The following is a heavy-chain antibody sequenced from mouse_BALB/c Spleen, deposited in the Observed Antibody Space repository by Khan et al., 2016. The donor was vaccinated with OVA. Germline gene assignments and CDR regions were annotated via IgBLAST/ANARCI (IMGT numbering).Heavy chain of an antibody. CDR1: GFNIKDTY. V-gene: IGHV14-3*02. J-gene: IGHJ2*01. CDR3: ATYYCGSSRYCDY. Sequence: VQLQQPGAELVKPGASVKLSCTLSGFNIKDTYMHWVKQRPEQGLEWIGRIDPANGNTKYDPKFQGKATITADTSSNTAYLQLSSLTSEDTAVYYCATYYCGSSRYCDYWGQGTTLTVSS. CDR2: IDPANGNT. D-gene: IGHD1-1*01.